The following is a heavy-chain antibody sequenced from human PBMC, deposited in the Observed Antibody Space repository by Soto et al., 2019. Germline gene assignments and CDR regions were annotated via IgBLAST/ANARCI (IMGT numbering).Heavy chain of an antibody. CDR2: IDSSSSNK. CDR1: GFTFDSYS. CDR3: AIDDDSAMALNFDY. D-gene: IGHD5-18*01. V-gene: IGHV3-48*02. Sequence: GGSLRLSCAASGFTFDSYSMNWVRQAPGKGLEWVSYIDSSSSNKHYADSVKGRFTISRDNAKNALYLQMSSLRDEDTAVYYCAIDDDSAMALNFDYWGQGTLVTVSS. J-gene: IGHJ4*02.